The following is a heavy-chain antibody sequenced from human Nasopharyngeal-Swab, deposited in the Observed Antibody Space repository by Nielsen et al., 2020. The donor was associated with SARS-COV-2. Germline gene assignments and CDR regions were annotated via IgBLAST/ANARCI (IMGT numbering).Heavy chain of an antibody. CDR3: ARGRPGFYFDY. Sequence: GESLKISCTASGFIVSSKYMSWVRQAPGKGLEWVSVIYSGGSTYYADSVKGRFTTSRDNSKNTLYLQMNSLSAEDTAVYYCARGRPGFYFDYWGQGALVTVSS. J-gene: IGHJ4*02. CDR1: GFIVSSKY. V-gene: IGHV3-53*01. CDR2: IYSGGST.